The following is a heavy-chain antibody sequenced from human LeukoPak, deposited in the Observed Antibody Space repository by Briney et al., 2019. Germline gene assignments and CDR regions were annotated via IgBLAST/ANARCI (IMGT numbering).Heavy chain of an antibody. J-gene: IGHJ4*01. CDR1: GGSFSGYY. Sequence: SETLSLTCAVYGGSFSGYYWSWIRQPPGKGLEWIGEINHSGSTNYNPSLKSRVTISVDTSKNQCSLKLSTVTAADTAVYYCAGKLYYYGSGMALCGQGSLVTVSS. V-gene: IGHV4-34*01. CDR2: INHSGST. D-gene: IGHD3-10*01. CDR3: AGKLYYYGSGMAL.